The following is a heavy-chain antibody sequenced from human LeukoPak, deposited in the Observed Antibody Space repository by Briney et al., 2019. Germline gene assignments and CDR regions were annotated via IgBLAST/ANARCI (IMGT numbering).Heavy chain of an antibody. CDR1: GFTFSISA. CDR2: ISSSGDIT. CDR3: AKDACGGNCFYSMDV. D-gene: IGHD1-14*01. J-gene: IGHJ6*04. Sequence: GGTLRLSCAASGFTFSISAMNWVRQAPGKGLELVSSISSSGDITYYADSVKGRFTVSRDNPKNTLYLQLNSLKAEDTAVYYCAKDACGGNCFYSMDVWGKGTTVTVSS. V-gene: IGHV3-23*01.